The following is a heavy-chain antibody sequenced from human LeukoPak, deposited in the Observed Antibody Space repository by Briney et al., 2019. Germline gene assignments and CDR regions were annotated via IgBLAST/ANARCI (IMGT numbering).Heavy chain of an antibody. CDR3: ARDFRTQLDGYSPPYHFDY. V-gene: IGHV3-21*01. CDR1: GFTFSTHS. CDR2: ISSSSSHI. Sequence: GGSLRLSCAAFGFTFSTHSMSWVRQAPGKRLEWVSSISSSSSHIYYADSMKGRFTVSRDNAKNSLFLQMNSLRAEDTAVYYCARDFRTQLDGYSPPYHFDYWGRGALVTVSS. D-gene: IGHD5-24*01. J-gene: IGHJ4*02.